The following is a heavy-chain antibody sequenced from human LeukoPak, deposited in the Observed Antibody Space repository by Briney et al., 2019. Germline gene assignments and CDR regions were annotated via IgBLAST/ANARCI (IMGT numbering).Heavy chain of an antibody. Sequence: ASVKVSCKSSGYTFTSYGISWVRQAPGQGLEWMGWISGYNGNTNYAQELQGRVTMTTDTSTSAAYMELRSLRSDDTAVYYCARDTPSRRDGYDFDYWGQGTLVTVSS. CDR3: ARDTPSRRDGYDFDY. D-gene: IGHD5-24*01. CDR2: ISGYNGNT. V-gene: IGHV1-18*01. CDR1: GYTFTSYG. J-gene: IGHJ4*02.